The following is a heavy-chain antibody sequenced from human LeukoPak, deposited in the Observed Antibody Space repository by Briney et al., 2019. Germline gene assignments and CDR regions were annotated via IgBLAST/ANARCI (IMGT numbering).Heavy chain of an antibody. J-gene: IGHJ4*02. CDR3: ARDDRLELRISGTGFDY. Sequence: SETLSLTCTVSGNSISSGDNYWSWIRQPPGKGLEWIGEINHSGSTNYNPSLKSRVTISVDTSKNQFSLKLSSVTAADTAVYYCARDDRLELRISGTGFDYWGQGTLVTVSS. D-gene: IGHD1-7*01. V-gene: IGHV4-38-2*02. CDR2: INHSGST. CDR1: GNSISSGDNY.